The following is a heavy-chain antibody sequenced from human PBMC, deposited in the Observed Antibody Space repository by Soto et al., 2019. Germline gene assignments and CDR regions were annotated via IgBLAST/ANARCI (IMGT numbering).Heavy chain of an antibody. CDR3: ARDVDDFWSGLYYYGMDV. D-gene: IGHD3-3*01. Sequence: SQTLSLTCAISGDSVSSNSAAWNWIRQSPSRGPEWLGRTYYRSKWYNDYAVSVKSRITINPDTSKNQFSLQLNSVTPEDTAVYYCARDVDDFWSGLYYYGMDVWGQGTTVTVSS. CDR2: TYYRSKWYN. CDR1: GDSVSSNSAA. V-gene: IGHV6-1*01. J-gene: IGHJ6*02.